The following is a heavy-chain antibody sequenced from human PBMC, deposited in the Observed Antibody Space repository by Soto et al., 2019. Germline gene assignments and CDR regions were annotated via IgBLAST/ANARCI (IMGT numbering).Heavy chain of an antibody. CDR3: ARDQRYTDFWSDNFHCFDS. D-gene: IGHD3-3*01. CDR1: GFTFGNYA. J-gene: IGHJ5*02. Sequence: GGSLRLSCAASGFTFGNYAMTWVRQAPGKGLEFVSVISGSGGTTYYTDSVKGRFTISRDNSKDMVYLQMSSLRAEDTAVYYCARDQRYTDFWSDNFHCFDSWGQGTLVTVSS. CDR2: ISGSGGTT. V-gene: IGHV3-23*01.